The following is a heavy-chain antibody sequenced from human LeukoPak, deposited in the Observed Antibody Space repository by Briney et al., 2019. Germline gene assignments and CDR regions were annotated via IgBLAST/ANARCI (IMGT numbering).Heavy chain of an antibody. Sequence: GASVKVSCKVSGYTLTELSMHWVRQAPGKGLEWMGGFDPEDGETIYAQKFQGRVTMTEDTSTDTAYMELSSLRSEDTAVYYCATKIGYCSGGSCGNWFDPWGQGILVTVSS. CDR3: ATKIGYCSGGSCGNWFDP. CDR1: GYTLTELS. D-gene: IGHD2-15*01. V-gene: IGHV1-24*01. CDR2: FDPEDGET. J-gene: IGHJ5*02.